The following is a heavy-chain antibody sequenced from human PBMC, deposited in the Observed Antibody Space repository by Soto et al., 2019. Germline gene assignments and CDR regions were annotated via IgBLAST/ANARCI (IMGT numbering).Heavy chain of an antibody. CDR1: GFTFSNSG. Sequence: EVQLVESGGGLVKPGGSLRLSCAASGFTFSNSGMNWVRQAPGKGLEWVSDISSSGYIFYADSVKGRFTITRDNAKDALYLQMNSLRAEDTAVYYCARDLGAVTTLGFQNWGQGALVTVSS. CDR2: ISSSGYI. D-gene: IGHD4-17*01. V-gene: IGHV3-21*01. CDR3: ARDLGAVTTLGFQN. J-gene: IGHJ1*01.